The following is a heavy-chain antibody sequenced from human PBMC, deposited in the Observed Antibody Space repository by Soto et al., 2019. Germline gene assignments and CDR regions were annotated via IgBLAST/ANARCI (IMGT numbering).Heavy chain of an antibody. V-gene: IGHV3-30-3*01. CDR1: GFTFSSYA. Sequence: QVQLVESGGGVVQPGRSLRLSCAASGFTFSSYAMHWVRQAPGKGLEWVAVISYDGSNKYYAYSVKGRFTISRDNSKTTLYLQMNSLRAEDTAVYYCAREAYCSGGSCATFDYWGQGTLVTVSS. CDR3: AREAYCSGGSCATFDY. D-gene: IGHD2-15*01. CDR2: ISYDGSNK. J-gene: IGHJ4*02.